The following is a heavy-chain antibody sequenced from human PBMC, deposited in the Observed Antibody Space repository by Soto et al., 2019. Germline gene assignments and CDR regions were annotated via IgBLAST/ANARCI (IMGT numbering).Heavy chain of an antibody. CDR1: GFSLSSTRVA. D-gene: IGHD6-19*01. Sequence: GPTLVNPTQTLTLTCTFSGFSLSSTRVAVGWIRQPPGKALEWLAPIYWDDDKRYSPFLKSRLTITKDTSKNQVVLTMTNMDPVDTATYYCAHSVVAGLGYYFDYWGQGTLVTVSS. CDR3: AHSVVAGLGYYFDY. CDR2: IYWDDDK. V-gene: IGHV2-5*02. J-gene: IGHJ4*02.